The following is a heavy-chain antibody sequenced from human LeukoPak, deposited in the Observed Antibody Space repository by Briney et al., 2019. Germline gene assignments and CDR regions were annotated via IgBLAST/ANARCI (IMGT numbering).Heavy chain of an antibody. D-gene: IGHD3-9*01. CDR3: ARCPVLRYFDYYYMDV. J-gene: IGHJ6*03. CDR2: IYPGDSDT. Sequence: GESLKISCKGSGYSFTSYWIGWVRQMPGKGLEWMGIIYPGDSDTRYSPSFQGQVTISADKSISTAYLQWSSLKASDTAMYYCARCPVLRYFDYYYMDVWGKGTTVTISS. V-gene: IGHV5-51*01. CDR1: GYSFTSYW.